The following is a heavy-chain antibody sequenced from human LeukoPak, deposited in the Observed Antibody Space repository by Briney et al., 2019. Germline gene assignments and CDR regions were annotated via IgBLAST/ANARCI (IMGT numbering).Heavy chain of an antibody. D-gene: IGHD6-19*01. Sequence: SETLSLTCTVSGGSISSSSYYWGWIRQPPGEGLEWIGSIYYSGSTYYNPSLKSRVTISVDTSKNQFSLKLSSVTAADTAVYYCARGQWLVSDWGQGTLVTVSS. CDR2: IYYSGST. CDR3: ARGQWLVSD. V-gene: IGHV4-39*07. CDR1: GGSISSSSYY. J-gene: IGHJ4*02.